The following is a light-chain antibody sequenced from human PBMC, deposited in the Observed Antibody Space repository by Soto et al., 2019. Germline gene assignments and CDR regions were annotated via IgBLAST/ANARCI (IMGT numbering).Light chain of an antibody. CDR2: GAS. CDR1: QRVSSNY. Sequence: ENVLTQSPGSLSLSPGERATLSCRASQRVSSNYLAWFQQKPGQAPRLLRYGASSRATGIPDRFSGSGSGTDFTLTISRLEPEDFAVYYCQQDGSSPRPFGEGTNVEI. CDR3: QQDGSSPRP. V-gene: IGKV3-20*01. J-gene: IGKJ1*01.